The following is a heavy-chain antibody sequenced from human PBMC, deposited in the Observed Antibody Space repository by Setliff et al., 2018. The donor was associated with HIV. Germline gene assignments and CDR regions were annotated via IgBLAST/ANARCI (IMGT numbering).Heavy chain of an antibody. Sequence: SETLSLTCNVTGASIRATSYPWGWVRQAPGKGLEWIGSTYYTGNTYYNPSFKSRVTISVDTSENQFSLKMYSVTAADTAVYYCARHYGDYVFDSWGQGTLVTVSS. D-gene: IGHD4-17*01. J-gene: IGHJ4*02. V-gene: IGHV4-39*01. CDR2: TYYTGNT. CDR3: ARHYGDYVFDS. CDR1: GASIRATSYP.